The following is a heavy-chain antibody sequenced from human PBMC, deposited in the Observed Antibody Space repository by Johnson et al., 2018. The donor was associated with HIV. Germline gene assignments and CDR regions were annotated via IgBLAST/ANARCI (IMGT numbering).Heavy chain of an antibody. V-gene: IGHV3-30*02. CDR2: IGYDGSNK. D-gene: IGHD1-26*01. CDR1: GFTFSSYW. J-gene: IGHJ3*02. CDR3: AKDLSQWELRPDAFDI. Sequence: QVQLVESGGGLVQPGGSLRLSCAASGFTFSSYWMSWVRQAPGKGLEWVAFIGYDGSNKYYADSVKGRFTISRDNSKNTLYLQMNSLRAEDTAVYYCAKDLSQWELRPDAFDIWGQGTMVTVSS.